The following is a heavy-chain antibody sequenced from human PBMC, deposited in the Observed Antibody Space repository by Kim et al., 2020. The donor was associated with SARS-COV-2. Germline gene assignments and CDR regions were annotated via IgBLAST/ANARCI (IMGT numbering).Heavy chain of an antibody. J-gene: IGHJ4*02. CDR3: ATDIPWGSSSEESLDY. D-gene: IGHD6-6*01. Sequence: GGSLRLSCAASGFTFSSYGMHWVRQAPGKGLEWVAVIWYDGSNKYYADSVKGRFTISRDNSKNTLYLQMNSLRAEDTAVYYCATDIPWGSSSEESLDYWGQGTLVTVSS. CDR2: IWYDGSNK. V-gene: IGHV3-33*01. CDR1: GFTFSSYG.